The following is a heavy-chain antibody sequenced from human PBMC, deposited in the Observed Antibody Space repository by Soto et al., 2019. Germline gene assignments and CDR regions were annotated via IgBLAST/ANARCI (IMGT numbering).Heavy chain of an antibody. Sequence: SDTVSGTCAVSGVSRTSGNWWTWVRQPPQRGLEYIGEIFHDGTANYYPSFERRVAMSVDTSRNQFSLKLTSVTAADTAVYFCARLVYDTRLNYVYFDFWGPGTLVTVSS. CDR3: ARLVYDTRLNYVYFDF. D-gene: IGHD3-16*01. V-gene: IGHV4-4*02. CDR2: IFHDGTA. CDR1: GVSRTSGNW. J-gene: IGHJ4*02.